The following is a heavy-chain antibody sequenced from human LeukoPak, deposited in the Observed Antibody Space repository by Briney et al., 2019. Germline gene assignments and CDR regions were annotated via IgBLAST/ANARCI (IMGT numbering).Heavy chain of an antibody. CDR1: GYTFTSYD. D-gene: IGHD3-10*01. CDR2: MNPNSGNT. J-gene: IGHJ6*03. V-gene: IGHV1-8*01. CDR3: ARGRFTMVRGVIILSGFTRKNYYYMDV. Sequence: GASVKVSCKASGYTFTSYDINWVRQATGQGLEWMGWMNPNSGNTGYAQKFQGRVTMTRNTSISTAYMELSSLRSEDTAVYYCARGRFTMVRGVIILSGFTRKNYYYMDVWGKGTTVTISS.